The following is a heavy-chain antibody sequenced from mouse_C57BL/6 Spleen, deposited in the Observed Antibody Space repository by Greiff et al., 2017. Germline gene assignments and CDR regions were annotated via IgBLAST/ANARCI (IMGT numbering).Heavy chain of an antibody. D-gene: IGHD2-5*01. CDR1: GYTFTSYW. J-gene: IGHJ2*01. V-gene: IGHV1-74*01. CDR3: VRYTSNFVSDCDY. Sequence: QVQLQQPGAELVKPGASVKVSCKASGYTFTSYWMHWVKQRPGQGLEWIGRIHPSDSDTNYNQKFKGKATLTVDKSSSTAYMQLSSLTSEDSAVXYCVRYTSNFVSDCDYWGQGTTLTDCS. CDR2: IHPSDSDT.